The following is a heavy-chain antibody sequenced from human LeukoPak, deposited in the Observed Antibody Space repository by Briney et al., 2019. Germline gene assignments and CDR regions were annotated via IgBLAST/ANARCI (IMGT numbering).Heavy chain of an antibody. D-gene: IGHD3-10*01. CDR1: GFTFSSYA. J-gene: IGHJ4*02. CDR3: ARDLDGSGSYYNVMDY. CDR2: ISGSGGST. Sequence: GGSLRLSCAASGFTFSSYAMSWVRQAPGKGLEWVSAISGSGGSTYYADSVKGRFTISRDNSKNTLYLQMNSLRAEDTAVYYCARDLDGSGSYYNVMDYWGQGTLVTVSS. V-gene: IGHV3-23*01.